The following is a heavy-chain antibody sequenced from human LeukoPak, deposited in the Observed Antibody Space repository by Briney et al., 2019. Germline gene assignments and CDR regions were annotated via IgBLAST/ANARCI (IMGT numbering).Heavy chain of an antibody. CDR1: GGTFSSYA. D-gene: IGHD6-6*01. Sequence: SVKVSCKASGGTFSSYAISWVRQAPGQGLEWMGGIIPIFGTANYAQRFQGRVTITTDESTSTAYMELSSLRSEDTAVYYCARSLEYSSSASFDYWGQGTLVTVSS. J-gene: IGHJ4*02. V-gene: IGHV1-69*05. CDR2: IIPIFGTA. CDR3: ARSLEYSSSASFDY.